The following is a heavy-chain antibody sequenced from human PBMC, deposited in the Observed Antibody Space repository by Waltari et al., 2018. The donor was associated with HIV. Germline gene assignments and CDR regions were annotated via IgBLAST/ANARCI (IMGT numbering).Heavy chain of an antibody. CDR3: ARERGYTSPFDY. CDR1: GSTFRSYG. V-gene: IGHV3-33*01. D-gene: IGHD5-18*01. J-gene: IGHJ4*02. CDR2: IWYDGTDE. Sequence: QVQLVESGGGVVEPGRSLRLTCATSGSTFRSYGIHWVRQAPGKGLEWVAVIWYDGTDEYYVDSVKGRFTISRDNSKNTVYLQMSSLRAEDTGVYFCARERGYTSPFDYWGQGTLVTVSS.